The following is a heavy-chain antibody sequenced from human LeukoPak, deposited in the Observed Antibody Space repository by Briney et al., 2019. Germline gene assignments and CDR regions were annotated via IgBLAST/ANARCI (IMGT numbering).Heavy chain of an antibody. CDR1: GYTFTGYY. Sequence: ASVKVSCKASGYTFTGYYLHWVRQAPGQALEWMGWISPNSGGTNSAQKFQGRVTLTRDMSISTVYMELRSLTSDDTAIFYCARGRSGSYYEAFYFDYWGQGTLVTVSS. V-gene: IGHV1-2*02. CDR2: ISPNSGGT. D-gene: IGHD3-10*01. J-gene: IGHJ4*02. CDR3: ARGRSGSYYEAFYFDY.